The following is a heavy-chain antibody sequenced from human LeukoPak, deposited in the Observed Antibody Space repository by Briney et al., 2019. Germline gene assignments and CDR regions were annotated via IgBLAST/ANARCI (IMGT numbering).Heavy chain of an antibody. V-gene: IGHV3-30-3*01. D-gene: IGHD2-15*01. J-gene: IGHJ4*02. Sequence: GGSLRLSCAASGFTFSSYAIHWVSQAPGKGLDWVALISYDGSSKYYADSVKGRFTISRDSSTLYLQMNSLRTEDTAVYYCARGSVGTPPPFDYWGQGTLVTVSS. CDR1: GFTFSSYA. CDR2: ISYDGSSK. CDR3: ARGSVGTPPPFDY.